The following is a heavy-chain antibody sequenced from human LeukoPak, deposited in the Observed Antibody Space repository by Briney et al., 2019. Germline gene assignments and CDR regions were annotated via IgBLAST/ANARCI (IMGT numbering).Heavy chain of an antibody. CDR1: GFTFSSYA. CDR2: MSYDGSVK. V-gene: IGHV3-30*15. J-gene: IGHJ4*02. CDR3: ASSLDTAMDLPLFDY. D-gene: IGHD5-18*01. Sequence: PGGSLRLSCAASGFTFSSYAMHWVRQAPGKGLEWVAVMSYDGSVKVYADSVKGRFTISRDNSKSTLFLQISSLTAEDSAVYYCASSLDTAMDLPLFDYWGQGALVTVSS.